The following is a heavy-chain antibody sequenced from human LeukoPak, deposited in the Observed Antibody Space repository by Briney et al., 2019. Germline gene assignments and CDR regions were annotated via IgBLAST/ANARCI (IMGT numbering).Heavy chain of an antibody. CDR2: IYYSGST. CDR3: AKDNVIVGGYYFDY. J-gene: IGHJ4*02. CDR1: GGSISSYY. D-gene: IGHD1-26*01. V-gene: IGHV4-59*01. Sequence: SETLSLTCTVSGGSISSYYWSWIRQPPGKGLEWIGYIYYSGSTNYNPSLKSRVTISVDTSKNQFSLKLSSVTAADTAVYYCAKDNVIVGGYYFDYWGQGTLVTVSS.